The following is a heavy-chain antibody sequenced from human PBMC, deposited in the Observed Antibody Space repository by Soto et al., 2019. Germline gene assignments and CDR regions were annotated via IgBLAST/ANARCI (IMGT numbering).Heavy chain of an antibody. CDR3: ARDSGAAKSYFNY. CDR1: GFTFGTYT. D-gene: IGHD2-15*01. CDR2: INSDSDYI. Sequence: PGGSLRLSCAASGFTFGTYTMNWVRQAPGKGLEWVSSINSDSDYIYYADSVRGHFTISRDNAQSSLYLQMNSLRADDTAVYFCARDSGAAKSYFNYWGQGVLVTVSS. V-gene: IGHV3-21*06. J-gene: IGHJ4*02.